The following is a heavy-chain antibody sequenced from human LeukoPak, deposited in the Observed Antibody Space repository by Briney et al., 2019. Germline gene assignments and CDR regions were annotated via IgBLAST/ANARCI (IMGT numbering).Heavy chain of an antibody. CDR3: EVYSA. CDR1: GSFTFSNYW. D-gene: IGHD4-11*01. J-gene: IGHJ1*01. CDR2: INQDGSRI. V-gene: IGHV3-7*01. Sequence: GGSLRLSCAASGSFTFSNYWMNWLRQAPGKGLEWVANINQDGSRIYYVDSVEGRFTISRDNAKNSLHPQMNSLRAGDTAVYYCEVYSAWGQGTLVTVSS.